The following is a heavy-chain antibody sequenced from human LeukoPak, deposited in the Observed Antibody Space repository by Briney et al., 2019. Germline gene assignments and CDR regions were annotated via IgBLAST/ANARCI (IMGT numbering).Heavy chain of an antibody. Sequence: SETLSLTCTVSGGSISSYYWSWIRQPPGKGLEWIGYIYYSGSTNYNPSLKSRVTISVDTPKNQFSLKLSSVTAADTAVYYCARHETTDSSGYYSDAYYFDYWGQGTLVTVSS. J-gene: IGHJ4*02. D-gene: IGHD3-22*01. CDR2: IYYSGST. CDR3: ARHETTDSSGYYSDAYYFDY. V-gene: IGHV4-59*08. CDR1: GGSISSYY.